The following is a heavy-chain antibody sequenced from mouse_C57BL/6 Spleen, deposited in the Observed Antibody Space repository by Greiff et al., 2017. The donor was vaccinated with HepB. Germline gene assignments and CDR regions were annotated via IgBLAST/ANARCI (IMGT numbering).Heavy chain of an antibody. CDR3: AGPFYYDYDEGFAY. J-gene: IGHJ3*01. CDR1: GFNIKNTY. CDR2: IDPANGNT. V-gene: IGHV14-3*01. Sequence: VQLKESVAELVRPGASVKLSCTASGFNIKNTYMHWVKQRPEQGLEWIGRIDPANGNTKYAPKFQGKATITADTSSNTAYLQLSSLTSEDTAIYYCAGPFYYDYDEGFAYWGQGTLVTVSA. D-gene: IGHD2-4*01.